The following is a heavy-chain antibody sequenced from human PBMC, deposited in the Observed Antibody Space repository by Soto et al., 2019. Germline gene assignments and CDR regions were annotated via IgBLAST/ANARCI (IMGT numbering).Heavy chain of an antibody. D-gene: IGHD1-1*01. V-gene: IGHV3-23*01. J-gene: IGHJ6*02. CDR1: GFTFSNYA. CDR3: PKTTSGRYGPHCGLDG. CDR2: LPERGSSP. Sequence: EVQLLESGGGLVQPGGSRRLSCAASGFTFSNYAMSWVRQAPGKGLEWISALPERGSSPYYADSVKGRFTISRDNFKNTPYLQMNSRRAEETAVYYCPKTTSGRYGPHCGLDGWGQGNTVTVPS.